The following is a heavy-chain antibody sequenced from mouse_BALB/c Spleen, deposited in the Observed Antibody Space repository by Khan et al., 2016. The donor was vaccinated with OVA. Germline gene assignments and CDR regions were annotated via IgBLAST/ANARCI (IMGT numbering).Heavy chain of an antibody. V-gene: IGHV2-9*02. CDR3: ARLEDK. J-gene: IGHJ2*01. CDR2: IWTGGST. Sequence: QVQLMESGPGLVAPSQSLSITCTVSGFSLTNYGVHWVRQPPGKGLEWLGVIWTGGSTNYNSDVIYRLSISKDNTKSQVFLKMNSLQTDDTAMYYCARLEDKWGQGTTLTVSS. CDR1: GFSLTNYG.